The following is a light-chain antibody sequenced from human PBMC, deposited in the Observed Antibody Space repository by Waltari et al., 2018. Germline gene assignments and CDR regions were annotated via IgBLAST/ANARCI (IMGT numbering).Light chain of an antibody. J-gene: IGLJ2*01. CDR3: ATWDDSLNGPV. Sequence: QSVLTQPPSASGTPGQTVTISCSGGDSNVGRNTVNWYQQLPGTAPKLLVYNNFQRPSGFPDRFSGSKSGTSASLAILGVRSEDESDYYCATWDDSLNGPVFGGGTKVTVL. CDR2: NNF. V-gene: IGLV1-44*01. CDR1: DSNVGRNT.